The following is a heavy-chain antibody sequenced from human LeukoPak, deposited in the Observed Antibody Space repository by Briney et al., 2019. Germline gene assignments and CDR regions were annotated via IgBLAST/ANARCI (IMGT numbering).Heavy chain of an antibody. CDR1: GFTFSYYW. V-gene: IGHV3-74*03. Sequence: GGSLRLSCAASGFTFSYYWMHWVRQAPGEGLVWVSRINDDGRTTTYADSVKGRITISRDNAKNSLYLQMNSLRPEDTAVYYCARGTYGSEGFPLHYWGQGTLVTVSS. CDR3: ARGTYGSEGFPLHY. D-gene: IGHD3-10*01. CDR2: INDDGRTT. J-gene: IGHJ4*02.